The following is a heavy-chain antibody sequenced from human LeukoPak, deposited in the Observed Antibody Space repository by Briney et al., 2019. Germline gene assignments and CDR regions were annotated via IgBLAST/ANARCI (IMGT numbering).Heavy chain of an antibody. J-gene: IGHJ5*02. CDR2: MIPIFGTA. V-gene: IGHV1-69*05. Sequence: ASVKVSCXASGGTFSSYAISWVRQAPGQGLGWMGGMIPIFGTANCAQKFQGRVTITTDESTSTAYMELSSLRSEDTAVYYCARGDYSNYHNWFDPWGQGTLVTVSS. CDR1: GGTFSSYA. CDR3: ARGDYSNYHNWFDP. D-gene: IGHD4-11*01.